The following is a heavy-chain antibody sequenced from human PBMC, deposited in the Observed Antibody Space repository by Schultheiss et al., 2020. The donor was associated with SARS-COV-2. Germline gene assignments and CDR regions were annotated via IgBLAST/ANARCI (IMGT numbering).Heavy chain of an antibody. Sequence: ASVKVSCKASGYTFSSSGVSWVRQAPGQGLEWMGWISAYNGNTNSAQKVQDRVTMTTDTSTSTAYMELRSLRSDDTAVYYCARVGDYGANAYFDYWGQGTLVTVSS. CDR3: ARVGDYGANAYFDY. CDR2: ISAYNGNT. D-gene: IGHD4/OR15-4a*01. V-gene: IGHV1-18*01. CDR1: GYTFSSSG. J-gene: IGHJ4*02.